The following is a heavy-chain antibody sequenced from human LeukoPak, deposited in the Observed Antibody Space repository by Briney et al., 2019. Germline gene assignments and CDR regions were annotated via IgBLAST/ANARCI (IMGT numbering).Heavy chain of an antibody. J-gene: IGHJ4*02. CDR2: IYYSGST. Sequence: SGTLSLTCTVSGGSISSSSYYWGWIRQPPGKGLEWIGSIYYSGSTYYNPSLKSRVTISVDTSKNQFSLKLSSVTAADTAVYYCARDPQGYFDYWGQGTLVTVSS. CDR1: GGSISSSSYY. V-gene: IGHV4-39*07. CDR3: ARDPQGYFDY.